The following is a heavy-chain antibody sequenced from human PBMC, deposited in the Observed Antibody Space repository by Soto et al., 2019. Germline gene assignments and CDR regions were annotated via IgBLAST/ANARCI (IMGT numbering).Heavy chain of an antibody. D-gene: IGHD4-4*01. V-gene: IGHV3-7*03. J-gene: IGHJ4*02. CDR3: ARDRAYSRFDY. CDR1: GFSFSSAW. Sequence: EVQLVESGGGLVQPGGSLRLSCAVSGFSFSSAWMTWIRQAPGKGLERVAIMNEDGSERYYVDSVKGRSTISRDNAKNALFLQINSLRVEDTAVYFCARDRAYSRFDYWGQGSLVTVSS. CDR2: MNEDGSER.